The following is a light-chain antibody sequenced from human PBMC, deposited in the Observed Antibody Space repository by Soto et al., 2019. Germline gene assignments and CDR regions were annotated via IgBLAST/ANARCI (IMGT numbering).Light chain of an antibody. Sequence: EIVLTQSPGTLSLSPGERATLSCRASQSIGTNYLAWYQQKPGQAPRLLIYGASSRATDVPDRFSGSGSGTDFTLTIGSLEPEDFAVYSCQHYGGSRVTFGPGTKVEIK. V-gene: IGKV3-20*01. CDR3: QHYGGSRVT. CDR1: QSIGTNY. CDR2: GAS. J-gene: IGKJ3*01.